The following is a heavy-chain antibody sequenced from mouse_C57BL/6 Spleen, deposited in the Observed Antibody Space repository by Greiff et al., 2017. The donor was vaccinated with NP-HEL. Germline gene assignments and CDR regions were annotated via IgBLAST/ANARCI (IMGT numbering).Heavy chain of an antibody. J-gene: IGHJ2*01. V-gene: IGHV1-39*01. Sequence: LVESGPELVKPGASVKISCKASGYSFTDYNMNWVKQSNGKSLEWIGVINPNYGTTSYNQKFKGKATLTVDQSSSTAYMQLNSLTSEDSAVYYCARSFHDYGRGYFDYWGQGTTLTVSS. CDR2: INPNYGTT. D-gene: IGHD2-4*01. CDR1: GYSFTDYN. CDR3: ARSFHDYGRGYFDY.